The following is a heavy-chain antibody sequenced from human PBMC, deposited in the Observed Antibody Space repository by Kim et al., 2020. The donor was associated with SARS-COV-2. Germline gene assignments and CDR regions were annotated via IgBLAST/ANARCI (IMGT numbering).Heavy chain of an antibody. V-gene: IGHV3-23*01. D-gene: IGHD3-10*01. Sequence: KGRVTISRENSKTTLYLQMNSLRAEDTAVYYCAFVGYYYGSGSYRYGMDVWGQGTTVTVSS. J-gene: IGHJ6*02. CDR3: AFVGYYYGSGSYRYGMDV.